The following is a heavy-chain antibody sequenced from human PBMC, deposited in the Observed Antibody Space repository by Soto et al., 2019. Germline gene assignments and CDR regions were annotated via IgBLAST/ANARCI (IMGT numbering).Heavy chain of an antibody. V-gene: IGHV3-23*01. Sequence: PGGSLRLSCAASGFTFSSCAMGWVRQAPGKGLEWVSGISGNGGSTYYADSVKGRFTISRDNSKNTLYLQMNSLRAEDTAVYYCAKVSSNNFDWLLYSFFFDYWGQGTLVTVSS. D-gene: IGHD3-9*01. J-gene: IGHJ4*02. CDR1: GFTFSSCA. CDR2: ISGNGGST. CDR3: AKVSSNNFDWLLYSFFFDY.